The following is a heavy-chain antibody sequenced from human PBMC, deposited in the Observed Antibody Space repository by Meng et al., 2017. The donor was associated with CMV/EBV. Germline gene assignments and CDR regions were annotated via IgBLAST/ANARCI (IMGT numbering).Heavy chain of an antibody. CDR1: GFTFSNAW. V-gene: IGHV3-15*01. CDR3: TRRVATDHYYYGMDV. CDR2: IKSKTDGGTT. J-gene: IGHJ6*02. Sequence: GESLKISCAASGFTFSNAWMSWVRQAPGKGLEWVGRIKSKTDGGTTDYAAPVKGRFTISRDDSKNTLYLQMNSLKTEDTAVYYCTRRVATDHYYYGMDVWGQGTTVTVSS. D-gene: IGHD5-12*01.